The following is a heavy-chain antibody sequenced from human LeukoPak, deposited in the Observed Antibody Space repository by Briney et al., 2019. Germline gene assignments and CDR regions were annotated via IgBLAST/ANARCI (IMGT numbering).Heavy chain of an antibody. CDR1: GFTVSSNY. D-gene: IGHD2-15*01. J-gene: IGHJ4*02. Sequence: PGGSLRLSCAASGFTVSSNYMSWVRQAPGKGLEWVSVIYSGGSTYYADSVKGRFTISRDNSKNTLYLQMNSLRAEDTAVYYCAKDLRYCSGARCYWPDGVFDYWGQGTLVTVSS. CDR3: AKDLRYCSGARCYWPDGVFDY. V-gene: IGHV3-66*01. CDR2: IYSGGST.